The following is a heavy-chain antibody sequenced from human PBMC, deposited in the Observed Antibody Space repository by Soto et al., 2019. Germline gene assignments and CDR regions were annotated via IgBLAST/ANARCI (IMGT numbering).Heavy chain of an antibody. CDR2: INHSGST. D-gene: IGHD3-16*01. J-gene: IGHJ4*02. CDR1: GGSFSGYY. CDR3: ARGRGSYYVDY. Sequence: QVQLQQWGAGLLKPSETLSLTCAVYGGSFSGYYWSWIRQPPGKGLEWIGEINHSGSTNYNPSLKCRVTISVDTSKNQFSLKLSSVTAADTAVYYCARGRGSYYVDYWGQGTLVTVSS. V-gene: IGHV4-34*01.